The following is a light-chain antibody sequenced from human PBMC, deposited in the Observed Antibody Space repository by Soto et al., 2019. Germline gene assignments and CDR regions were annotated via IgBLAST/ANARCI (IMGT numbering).Light chain of an antibody. Sequence: EIMMTQSPATLSVSPGERATLSCRASQSVNTNLAWYQQKPGQAPRLLIHGAYTRATGIPARFSGSGSGTEFTLTISSLQSEDFAVYFCQQYHNWPPWTFGQGTKVDIK. CDR1: QSVNTN. CDR3: QQYHNWPPWT. CDR2: GAY. J-gene: IGKJ1*01. V-gene: IGKV3D-15*01.